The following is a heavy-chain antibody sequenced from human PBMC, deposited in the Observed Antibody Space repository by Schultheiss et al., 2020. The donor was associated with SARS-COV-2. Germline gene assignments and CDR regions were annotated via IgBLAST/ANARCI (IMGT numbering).Heavy chain of an antibody. CDR1: GFTFSSYA. Sequence: GSLRLSCAASGFTFSSYAMHWVRQAPGKGLEWIGEIYHSGSTNYNPSLKSRVTISVDTSKNQFSLKLSSVTAADTAVYYCARDRSGYPPRYGMDVWGQGTTVTVSS. J-gene: IGHJ6*02. CDR3: ARDRSGYPPRYGMDV. CDR2: IYHSGST. V-gene: IGHV4-4*02. D-gene: IGHD3-22*01.